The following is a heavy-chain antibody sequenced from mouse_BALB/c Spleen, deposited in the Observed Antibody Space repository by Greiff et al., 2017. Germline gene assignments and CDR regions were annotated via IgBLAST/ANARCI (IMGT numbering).Heavy chain of an antibody. CDR2: IDPANGNT. CDR3: ARGSYPLYAMDY. CDR1: GFNIKDTY. D-gene: IGHD6-1*01. J-gene: IGHJ4*01. V-gene: IGHV14-3*02. Sequence: VQLQQSGAELVKPGASVKLSCTASGFNIKDTYMHWVKQRPEQGLEWIGRIDPANGNTKYDPKFQGKATITADTSSNTAYLQLSSLTSEDTAVYYCARGSYPLYAMDYWGQGTSVTVSS.